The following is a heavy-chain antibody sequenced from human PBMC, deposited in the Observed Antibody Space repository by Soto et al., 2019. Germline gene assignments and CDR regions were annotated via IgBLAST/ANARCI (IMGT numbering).Heavy chain of an antibody. CDR1: EYTFTSYT. CDR3: ARELQGLYYFDY. J-gene: IGHJ4*02. CDR2: INGGNGNT. D-gene: IGHD4-4*01. V-gene: IGHV1-3*01. Sequence: QGQVLQSGAEVKKPGASMKVSCKASEYTFTSYTMHWVRKAPGQRLEWMGWINGGNGNTKYSQKLQGRVTITRDTSASTDYMDLSSMRSDDTAVYYCARELQGLYYFDYWGQGTLVTVSS.